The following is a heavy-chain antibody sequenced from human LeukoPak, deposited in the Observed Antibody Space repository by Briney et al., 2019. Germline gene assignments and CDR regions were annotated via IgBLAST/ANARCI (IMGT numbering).Heavy chain of an antibody. V-gene: IGHV4-34*01. CDR3: ARLSSSPFGY. D-gene: IGHD6-6*01. J-gene: IGHJ4*02. CDR1: GGSSSAYW. CDR2: INPSGTT. Sequence: PSETLSLTCAVYGGSSSAYWWSWIRQPPGKGLEWIGEINPSGTTNYNPSLKGRVTISVDTSKNQFSLKLSSVTAADTAVYYCARLSSSPFGYWGQGTLVTVSS.